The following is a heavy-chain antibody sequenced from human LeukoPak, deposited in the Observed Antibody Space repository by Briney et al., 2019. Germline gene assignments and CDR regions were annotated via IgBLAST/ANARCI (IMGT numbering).Heavy chain of an antibody. CDR1: GGTFSSYT. D-gene: IGHD3-3*01. J-gene: IGHJ4*02. Sequence: SVKVSCKASGGTFSSYTISWVRQAPGQGLEWMGRIIPILGIANYAQKFQGRVTITADKSTSTAYMERSSLRSEDTAVYYCARGYDFWSGFDYWGQGTLVTVSS. CDR2: IIPILGIA. CDR3: ARGYDFWSGFDY. V-gene: IGHV1-69*02.